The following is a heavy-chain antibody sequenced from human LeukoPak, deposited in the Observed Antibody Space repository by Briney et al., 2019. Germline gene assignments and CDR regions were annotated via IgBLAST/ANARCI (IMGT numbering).Heavy chain of an antibody. D-gene: IGHD3-3*01. CDR1: GFSFRTYG. CDR2: ISYDGRNT. CDR3: AKDKGDFQFDY. V-gene: IGHV3-30*18. Sequence: AGSLRLSCVASGFSFRTYGMHWVRQAPGRGLEWVADISYDGRNTYYADSVKGRFTISRDNSKNTLNLQMNSLRVEDTAVYYCAKDKGDFQFDYWGQGTLVSVSS. J-gene: IGHJ4*02.